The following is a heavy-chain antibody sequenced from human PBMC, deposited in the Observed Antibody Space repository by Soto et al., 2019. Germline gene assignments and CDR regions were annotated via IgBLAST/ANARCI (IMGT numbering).Heavy chain of an antibody. V-gene: IGHV4-30-4*01. CDR3: ARRVHVVVRPPTNYYFDY. CDR1: IRSSSFC. Sequence: IRSSSFCWGRLRKPTGKGLEWIGYIHYSGSTYYNPSLKRRVTISEDTSKNQFSLKLNSVTVADTAVYYCARRVHVVVRPPTNYYFDYWGHGRPVT. CDR2: IHYSGST. D-gene: IGHD2-15*01. J-gene: IGHJ4*01.